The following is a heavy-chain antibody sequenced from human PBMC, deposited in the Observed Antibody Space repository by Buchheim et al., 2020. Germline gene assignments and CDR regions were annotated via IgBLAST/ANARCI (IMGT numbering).Heavy chain of an antibody. D-gene: IGHD6-13*01. CDR1: GFTFSSYA. CDR2: ISGSGGST. V-gene: IGHV3-23*01. CDR3: AKDWGIAAAGTPDAFDI. J-gene: IGHJ3*02. Sequence: EVQLLESGGGLVQPGGSLRLSCAASGFTFSSYAMSWVRQAPGKGLEWVSAISGSGGSTYYADSVKGRFTISRDKSKTTPYLQMNSLRAEDTAVYYCAKDWGIAAAGTPDAFDIWGQGT.